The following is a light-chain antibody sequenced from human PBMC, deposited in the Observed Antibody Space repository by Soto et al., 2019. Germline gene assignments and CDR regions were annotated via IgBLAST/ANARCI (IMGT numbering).Light chain of an antibody. CDR1: QNVANY. CDR3: QFYGSSLIT. CDR2: GAS. V-gene: IGKV3-20*01. Sequence: DIVMTQTPLSMSVTPVPPATLSCRASQNVANYLDWYQQKPGQAPRLLIYGASSRATGTPDRFSGSGSGTDFTLTISRLEPEDSAVYYCQFYGSSLITFGQGTRLEIK. J-gene: IGKJ5*01.